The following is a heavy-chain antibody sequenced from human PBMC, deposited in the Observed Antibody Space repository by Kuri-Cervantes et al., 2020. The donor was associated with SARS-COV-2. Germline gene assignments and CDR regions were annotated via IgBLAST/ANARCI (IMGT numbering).Heavy chain of an antibody. V-gene: IGHV3-30*03. CDR3: ARDLRQQLAYGMDV. CDR1: GFTFSSYG. J-gene: IGHJ6*02. Sequence: LSLTCAASGFTFSSYGMHWVRQAPGKGLEWVAVISYDGSNKYYADSVKGRFTISRDNSQNTLYLHMKSLRSEDTAMYYCARDLRQQLAYGMDVWGQGTTVTVSS. D-gene: IGHD6-13*01. CDR2: ISYDGSNK.